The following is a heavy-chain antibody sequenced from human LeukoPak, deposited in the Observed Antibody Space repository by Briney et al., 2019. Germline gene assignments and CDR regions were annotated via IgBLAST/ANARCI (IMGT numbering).Heavy chain of an antibody. Sequence: GRSLRLSCAASGFTFDDYAMHWVRQAPGKGLEWVSGISWNSGSIGYADSVKGRFTISRDNAKNSLYLQMNSLRAEDTALYYCAKEGTQFLEWYWSYFDYWGQGTLVTVSS. CDR1: GFTFDDYA. D-gene: IGHD3-3*01. CDR2: ISWNSGSI. CDR3: AKEGTQFLEWYWSYFDY. V-gene: IGHV3-9*01. J-gene: IGHJ4*02.